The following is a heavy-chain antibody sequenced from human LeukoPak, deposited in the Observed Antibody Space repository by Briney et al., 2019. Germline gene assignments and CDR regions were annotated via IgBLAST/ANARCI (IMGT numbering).Heavy chain of an antibody. J-gene: IGHJ4*02. Sequence: GESLRLSCADSGFSFSSYGMNWVRQAPGKGLEWVSYISSSGNTIYYADSVKGRFTISRGNAKNSLYLQMNSLRAEDTAVYYCASISPVYCSTTACFGGFFDYWGQGTLVTVSS. V-gene: IGHV3-48*03. D-gene: IGHD2-2*01. CDR3: ASISPVYCSTTACFGGFFDY. CDR2: ISSSGNTI. CDR1: GFSFSSYG.